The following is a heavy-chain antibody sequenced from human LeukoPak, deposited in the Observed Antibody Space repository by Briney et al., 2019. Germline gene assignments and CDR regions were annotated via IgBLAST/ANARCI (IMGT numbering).Heavy chain of an antibody. CDR3: AKWGDYDVLTGYYVSDY. V-gene: IGHV3-23*01. Sequence: GGSLRLSCAASGFTFGNYAMSWVRQAPGKGLEWVSAITGSGGNTYYADSVKGRFTSSRDNSKNTVFLQMNSLRAEDTAVYYCAKWGDYDVLTGYYVSDYWGQGTLVTVSS. J-gene: IGHJ4*02. D-gene: IGHD3-9*01. CDR2: ITGSGGNT. CDR1: GFTFGNYA.